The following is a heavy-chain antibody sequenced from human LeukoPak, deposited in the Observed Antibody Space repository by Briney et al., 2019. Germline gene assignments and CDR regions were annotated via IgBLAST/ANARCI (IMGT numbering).Heavy chain of an antibody. CDR3: ATRGYYGSGSYYSFYY. V-gene: IGHV1-24*01. D-gene: IGHD3-10*01. CDR2: FDPEDGET. Sequence: ASVKVSCTVSGYTLTELSMHWVRQAPGKGLEWMGGFDPEDGETIYAQKFQGRVTMTEDTSTDIAYMELSSLRSEDTAVYYCATRGYYGSGSYYSFYYWGQGTLVTVSS. J-gene: IGHJ4*02. CDR1: GYTLTELS.